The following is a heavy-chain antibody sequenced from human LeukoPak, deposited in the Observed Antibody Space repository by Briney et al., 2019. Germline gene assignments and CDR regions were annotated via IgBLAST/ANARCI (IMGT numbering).Heavy chain of an antibody. CDR3: ARASWGFWSGYLYFDY. J-gene: IGHJ4*02. D-gene: IGHD3-3*01. V-gene: IGHV3-7*01. CDR2: IKQDGSEK. CDR1: GFTFSSYW. Sequence: GGSLRLSCAAPGFTFSSYWMSWVRQAPGKGLEWVANIKQDGSEKYYVDSVKGRFTISRDNAKNSLYLQMNSLRAEDTAVYYCARASWGFWSGYLYFDYWGQGTLVTVSS.